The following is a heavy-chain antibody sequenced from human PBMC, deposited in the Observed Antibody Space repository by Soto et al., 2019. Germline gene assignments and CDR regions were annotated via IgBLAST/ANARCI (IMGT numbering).Heavy chain of an antibody. CDR3: ARDHLTYCSSTSCSSSYFDY. CDR2: ISYDGSNK. V-gene: IGHV3-30-3*01. CDR1: GFTFSSYA. Sequence: QVQLVESGGGVVQPGRSLRLSCAASGFTFSSYAMHWVRQAPGKGLEWVAVISYDGSNKYYADSVKGRFTISRDNSKNTLYLQVNSLRAEDTAVYYCARDHLTYCSSTSCSSSYFDYLGQGTLVTVSS. J-gene: IGHJ4*02. D-gene: IGHD2-2*01.